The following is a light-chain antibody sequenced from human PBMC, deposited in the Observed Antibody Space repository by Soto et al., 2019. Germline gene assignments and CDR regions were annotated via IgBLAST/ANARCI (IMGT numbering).Light chain of an antibody. J-gene: IGLJ1*01. CDR2: XVX. CDR1: SSDVGGYNY. CDR3: CSYAGSYYV. Sequence: QSALTQPRSVSGSPGQSVTISCTGTSSDVGGYNYVSWYQQHPGKAPKLMIXXVXXXXXXXPXXXXGSKSGNTASLTISGLXXXXXADYYCCSYAGSYYVFGTGTKLTVL. V-gene: IGLV2-11*01.